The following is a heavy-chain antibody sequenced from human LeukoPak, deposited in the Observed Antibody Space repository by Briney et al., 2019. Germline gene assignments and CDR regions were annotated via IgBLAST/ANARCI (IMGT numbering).Heavy chain of an antibody. CDR1: GFTFTSYW. D-gene: IGHD6-13*01. CDR3: ARQTRSPDY. J-gene: IGHJ4*02. CDR2: INQDGSGK. V-gene: IGHV3-7*04. Sequence: PGGSLRLSCVASGFTFTSYWMTWVRQAPGQGLECAAYINQDGSGKYYVDSVKGRFTISRDNARNSLYLQMNSLRVEDTALYYCARQTRSPDYWGQGTLVTVSS.